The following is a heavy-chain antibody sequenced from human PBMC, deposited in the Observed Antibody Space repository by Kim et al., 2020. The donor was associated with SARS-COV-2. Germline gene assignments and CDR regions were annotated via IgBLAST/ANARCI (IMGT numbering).Heavy chain of an antibody. Sequence: FQGRVTISADESTSTAYMELRSLRSEDTAVYYCARDDRLSDSSGGYYFDYWGQGTLVTVSS. D-gene: IGHD6-19*01. CDR3: ARDDRLSDSSGGYYFDY. V-gene: IGHV1-69*01. J-gene: IGHJ4*02.